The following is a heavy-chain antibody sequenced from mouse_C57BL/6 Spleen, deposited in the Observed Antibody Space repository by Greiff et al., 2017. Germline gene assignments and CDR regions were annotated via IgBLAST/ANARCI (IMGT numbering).Heavy chain of an antibody. J-gene: IGHJ4*01. D-gene: IGHD2-1*01. Sequence: EVKLQQSVAELVRPGASVTLSCTASGFNIKNTYMHWVKQRPERGLAWIGRIDPANGNTTYAPKFQGKATITADTSSNTAYLQLSSLTSEYTASYYCARGGNPYARDDWGQGTSVTVSS. CDR1: GFNIKNTY. CDR3: ARGGNPYARDD. CDR2: IDPANGNT. V-gene: IGHV14-3*01.